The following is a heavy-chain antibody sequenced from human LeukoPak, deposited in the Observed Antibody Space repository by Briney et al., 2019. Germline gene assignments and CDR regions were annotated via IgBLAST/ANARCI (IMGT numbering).Heavy chain of an antibody. CDR3: ARRRRLGPSLDC. CDR2: VYYSGTT. J-gene: IGHJ4*02. CDR1: GGSINSSFY. Sequence: SETLSLTCTVSGGSINSSFYWDWIRQPPGKGLEWIGSVYYSGTTYYNTSFKRRITISVDTSKTVLSLKLTSVTAADTAVYFCARRRRLGPSLDCWGQGTLVAVSS. D-gene: IGHD1-26*01. V-gene: IGHV4-39*01.